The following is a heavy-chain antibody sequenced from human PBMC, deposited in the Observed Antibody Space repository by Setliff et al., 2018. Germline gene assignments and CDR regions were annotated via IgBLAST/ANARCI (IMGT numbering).Heavy chain of an antibody. CDR3: ARGGTFRYFDY. V-gene: IGHV4-59*01. D-gene: IGHD5-12*01. Sequence: SETLSLTCTVSGGSFTPYYWSWIRQPPGKGLEWIGYVYYSGAANYNPSLKSRVTVSVDTSKNQSSLRLISVTAADTAVYYCARGGTFRYFDYWGQGTPVTVSS. J-gene: IGHJ4*02. CDR1: GGSFTPYY. CDR2: VYYSGAA.